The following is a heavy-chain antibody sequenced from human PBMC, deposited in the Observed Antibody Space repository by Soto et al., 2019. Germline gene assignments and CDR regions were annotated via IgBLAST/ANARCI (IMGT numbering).Heavy chain of an antibody. CDR1: GFTFSGYS. Sequence: VGSLRLSCAASGFTFSGYSMNWVRQAPGKGLEWISYISSLSSPRYYAESVEGRFIISRDNAKNSLYLQMNSLRDEDTAVYFCAREGILGARSFDYWGQGALVTVYS. J-gene: IGHJ4*02. CDR3: AREGILGARSFDY. CDR2: ISSLSSPR. D-gene: IGHD1-26*01. V-gene: IGHV3-48*02.